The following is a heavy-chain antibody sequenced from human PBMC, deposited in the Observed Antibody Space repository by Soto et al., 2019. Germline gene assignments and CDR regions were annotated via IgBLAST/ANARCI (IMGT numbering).Heavy chain of an antibody. Sequence: QVQLAQSGAEVKKPGASVKVSCKASGYTFTTYDISWVRQAPGQGLEWMGRISTYNGNTNYPQSLQGRLTMTTDTSTTTAYMELRSLRSDDTAVYYCARDPHHVLMVNAPNLYGMDVWGQGTTVIVSS. V-gene: IGHV1-18*01. D-gene: IGHD2-8*01. CDR1: GYTFTTYD. CDR2: ISTYNGNT. J-gene: IGHJ6*02. CDR3: ARDPHHVLMVNAPNLYGMDV.